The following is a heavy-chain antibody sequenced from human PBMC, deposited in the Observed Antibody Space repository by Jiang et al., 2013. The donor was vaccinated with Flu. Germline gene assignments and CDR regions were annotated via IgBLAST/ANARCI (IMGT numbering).Heavy chain of an antibody. J-gene: IGHJ4*02. D-gene: IGHD1-1*01. V-gene: IGHV4-30-2*05. CDR3: ARAKSTGNLDY. Sequence: NPSLKSRLTMSVDTSKNRFSLNLSSVTAADTAVYFCARAKSTGNLDYWGLGTLVTVSS.